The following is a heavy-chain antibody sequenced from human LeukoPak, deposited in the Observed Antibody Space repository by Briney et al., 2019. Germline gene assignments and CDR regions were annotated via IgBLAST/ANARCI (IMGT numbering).Heavy chain of an antibody. J-gene: IGHJ4*02. D-gene: IGHD5-12*01. CDR1: GFSFSSYW. CDR2: INSDGSST. Sequence: GGSLRLSCEASGFSFSSYWMHWVRQAPGKGLVWVSRINSDGSSTTYADSVKGRLTISRDNAKNTLYLQMNSLRGEDTAVYYCVREGRVSGYDFDYWGQGTLVTVSS. CDR3: VREGRVSGYDFDY. V-gene: IGHV3-74*01.